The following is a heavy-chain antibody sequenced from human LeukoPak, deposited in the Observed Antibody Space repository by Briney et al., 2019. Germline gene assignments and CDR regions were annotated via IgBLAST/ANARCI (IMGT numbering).Heavy chain of an antibody. D-gene: IGHD1-26*01. J-gene: IGHJ4*02. CDR3: ARVWINVGATPAIAY. Sequence: ASVKVSCKASGYTFTAYYVHWVRQAPGQGLEWMGWINPNSGGTNYAQKFQGRVTMTRDTSISTAYMELSRLRSDDTAVYYCARVWINVGATPAIAYWGQGTLVTVSS. CDR1: GYTFTAYY. CDR2: INPNSGGT. V-gene: IGHV1-2*02.